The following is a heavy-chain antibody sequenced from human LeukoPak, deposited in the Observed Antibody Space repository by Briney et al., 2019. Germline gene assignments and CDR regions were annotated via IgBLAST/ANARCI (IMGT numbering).Heavy chain of an antibody. CDR3: VKDFRKFDY. Sequence: GGSLRLSCAASGFTFSSYGMHWVRQAPGKGLDWVAVISYDGSNKYYADSVKGRFTISRGNSKNTLYLQVNSLRAEDTAVYYCVKDFRKFDYWGQGTLVTVSS. CDR1: GFTFSSYG. CDR2: ISYDGSNK. V-gene: IGHV3-30*18. J-gene: IGHJ4*02.